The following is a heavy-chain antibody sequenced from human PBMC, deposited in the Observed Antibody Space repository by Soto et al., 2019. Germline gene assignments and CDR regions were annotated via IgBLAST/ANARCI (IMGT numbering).Heavy chain of an antibody. V-gene: IGHV3-73*01. D-gene: IGHD2-2*01. CDR2: IRSKANNYAT. CDR1: GFTFSGSV. J-gene: IGHJ4*02. Sequence: GGSLSLSCAASGFTFSGSVMHWVRQASGKGLEWVGRIRSKANNYATAYAASVKGRFTISREDSKNMAFLQMNSLKIEDTAVYYCSSPEYCSGTSCLGYWGQGTLVTVSS. CDR3: SSPEYCSGTSCLGY.